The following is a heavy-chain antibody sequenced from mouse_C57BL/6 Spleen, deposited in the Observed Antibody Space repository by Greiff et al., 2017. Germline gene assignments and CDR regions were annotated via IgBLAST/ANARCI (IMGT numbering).Heavy chain of an antibody. CDR3: ARWDSSDCVEAMDY. D-gene: IGHD3-2*02. CDR2: INPSSGYT. CDR1: GYTFTSYT. J-gene: IGHJ4*01. Sequence: QVQLLQSGAELARPGASVKLSCTASGYTFTSYTMHWVKQRPGQGLEWIGYINPSSGYTKYNQKFKDKVTLTADKSSNTAYMQLSSLTSEDSAVYYCARWDSSDCVEAMDYWGQGTSVTVSA. V-gene: IGHV1-4*01.